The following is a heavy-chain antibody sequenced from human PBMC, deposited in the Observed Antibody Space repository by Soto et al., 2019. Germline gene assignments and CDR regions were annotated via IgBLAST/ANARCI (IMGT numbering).Heavy chain of an antibody. D-gene: IGHD3-22*01. J-gene: IGHJ4*02. CDR2: IKQDGSEK. V-gene: IGHV3-7*01. CDR3: ARDMEWLLLAFDY. Sequence: EVQLVESGGGLVQPGGSLRLSCAASGFTFSSYWMSWVRQAPGKGLEWVANIKQDGSEKYYVDSVKGRFTISRDNAKNSLYLQMNGLRAEDTAVYYCARDMEWLLLAFDYWGQGTLVTVSS. CDR1: GFTFSSYW.